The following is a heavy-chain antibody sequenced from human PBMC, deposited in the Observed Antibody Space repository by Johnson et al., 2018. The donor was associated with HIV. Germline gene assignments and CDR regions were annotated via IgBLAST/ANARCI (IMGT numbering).Heavy chain of an antibody. CDR2: MWFDGSRST. Sequence: VQLLESGGGVVQPGRSLTLSCAASGFSLSSHGIHWVRQGPGKGLEWVAVMWFDGSRSTYYADSVKGRFTISRDNSKNTLFLQMNSLRAEDTAVYYCARLFYYEAFDIWGQGTMVTVSS. J-gene: IGHJ3*02. D-gene: IGHD3-10*01. CDR1: GFSLSSHG. V-gene: IGHV3-33*01. CDR3: ARLFYYEAFDI.